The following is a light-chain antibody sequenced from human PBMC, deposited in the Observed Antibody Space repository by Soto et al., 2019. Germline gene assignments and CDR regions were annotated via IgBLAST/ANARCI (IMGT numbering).Light chain of an antibody. CDR2: GAS. CDR1: QSVTNNY. Sequence: EIVLAQSPGTLSLSPGERATLSCRASQSVTNNYLAWYQQKPGQAPRLLIYGASTRATGIPDRFSGSGSGTDFTLTISRLEPEDFAVYYCQHYVNSPHFTSGPGTKVDIQ. CDR3: QHYVNSPHFT. V-gene: IGKV3-20*01. J-gene: IGKJ3*01.